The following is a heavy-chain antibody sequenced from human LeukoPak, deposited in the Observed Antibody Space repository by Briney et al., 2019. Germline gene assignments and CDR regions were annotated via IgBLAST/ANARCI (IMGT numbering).Heavy chain of an antibody. Sequence: GGSLRLSCAASGFTFDDYAMHWVRQAPGKGLEWVSGISWNSGSIGYADSVKGRSTISRDNAKNSLYLQMNSLRAEDTALYYCAKDIGISSSWGQGTLVTVSS. CDR3: AKDIGISSS. CDR1: GFTFDDYA. CDR2: ISWNSGSI. V-gene: IGHV3-9*01. D-gene: IGHD6-13*01. J-gene: IGHJ4*02.